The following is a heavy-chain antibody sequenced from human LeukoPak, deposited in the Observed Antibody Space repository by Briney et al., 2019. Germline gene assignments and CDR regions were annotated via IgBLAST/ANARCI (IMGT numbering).Heavy chain of an antibody. CDR2: ISGSGGST. Sequence: GGSLRLSCAASGFTFSSYAMSWVRQAPGKGLEWVSAISGSGGSTYYADSVKGRFTISRDNSKNTLYLQMNSLRAEDTAVYYCAKGSRSIFGVVITHSLGTNWGQGTLVTASS. CDR1: GFTFSSYA. D-gene: IGHD3-3*01. J-gene: IGHJ4*02. V-gene: IGHV3-23*01. CDR3: AKGSRSIFGVVITHSLGTN.